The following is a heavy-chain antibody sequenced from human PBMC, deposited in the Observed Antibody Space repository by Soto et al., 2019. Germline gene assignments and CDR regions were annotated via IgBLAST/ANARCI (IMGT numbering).Heavy chain of an antibody. CDR1: GFTFSSYS. D-gene: IGHD1-20*01. V-gene: IGHV3-48*02. Sequence: EVQLVESGGGLVQPGGSLRLSCAASGFTFSSYSMNWVRQAPGKGLEWVSYISSSSSTIYYADSVKGRFTISRDNAKNSLYLQKNSLRDEDTAVYYCARDLGITGTPGDYWGQGTLVTVSS. CDR2: ISSSSSTI. J-gene: IGHJ4*02. CDR3: ARDLGITGTPGDY.